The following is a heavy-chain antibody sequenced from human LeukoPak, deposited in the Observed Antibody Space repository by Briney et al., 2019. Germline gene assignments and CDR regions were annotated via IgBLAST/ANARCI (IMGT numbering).Heavy chain of an antibody. CDR2: IYYSGST. D-gene: IGHD3-10*01. CDR1: GGSISSYY. Sequence: KPSETLSLTCTVSGGSISSYYWSWIRQPPGKGLEWIGYIYYSGSTNYNPSLKSRVTISVDTSKNQFSLKLSSVTAADTAVYYCARGVRGVAYWGQGTLVTVSS. J-gene: IGHJ4*02. V-gene: IGHV4-59*08. CDR3: ARGVRGVAY.